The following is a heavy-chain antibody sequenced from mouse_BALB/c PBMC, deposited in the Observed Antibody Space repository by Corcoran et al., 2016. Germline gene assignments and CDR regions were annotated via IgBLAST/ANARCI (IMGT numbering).Heavy chain of an antibody. V-gene: IGHV1-18*01. Sequence: EVQLQQSGPELVMPGASVKISCKTSGYTFTEYTMHWVKQSHGKSLEWIGGINPNNGGTSYNQKFKGKATLTVDKSSSTACMEVRRLTSEDFAVYYCVRGGWLRQIDYWGQGTTLTVSS. CDR2: INPNNGGT. J-gene: IGHJ2*01. D-gene: IGHD2-2*01. CDR3: VRGGWLRQIDY. CDR1: GYTFTEYT.